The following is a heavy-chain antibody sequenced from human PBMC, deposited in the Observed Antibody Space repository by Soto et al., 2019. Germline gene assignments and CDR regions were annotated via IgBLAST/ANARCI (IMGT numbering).Heavy chain of an antibody. CDR3: ARISCYRAFDI. CDR2: IYYSGST. CDR1: GGSISSHY. D-gene: IGHD2-15*01. V-gene: IGHV4-59*04. Sequence: PSETLSLTCTVSGGSISSHYWSWIRQPPGQGLEWIGYIYYSGSTYYNPSLKSRVTISVDTSRNQFSLKLSSVTAADTAVYYCARISCYRAFDIWGQGTMVTVSS. J-gene: IGHJ3*02.